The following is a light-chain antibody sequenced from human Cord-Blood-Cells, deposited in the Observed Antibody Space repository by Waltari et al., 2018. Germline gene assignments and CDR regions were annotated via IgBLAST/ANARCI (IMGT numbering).Light chain of an antibody. Sequence: DIVMTQSPLSLPVTPGETASISCRSSQSLLHSNGYNYLDWYLQKRGQSPQLLIYLGSNRASGVPDRFSGSGSGTDFTLKISRVEAEDVGVYYCMQALQTPLTFGGGTKVEIK. CDR1: QSLLHSNGYNY. CDR2: LGS. J-gene: IGKJ4*01. V-gene: IGKV2-28*01. CDR3: MQALQTPLT.